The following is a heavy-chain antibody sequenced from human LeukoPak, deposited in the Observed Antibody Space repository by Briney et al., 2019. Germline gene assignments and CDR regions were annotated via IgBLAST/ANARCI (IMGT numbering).Heavy chain of an antibody. CDR2: IYYSGST. J-gene: IGHJ4*02. CDR3: ARDSDSVHGPFNY. CDR1: GGSISSYY. D-gene: IGHD5/OR15-5a*01. Sequence: SETLSLTCTVSGGSISSYYWSWIRQPPGKGLEWIGYIYYSGSTNYNPSLQSRVTISVDTSKNQFSLKLSSVTAADTAVYYCARDSDSVHGPFNYWGQGTLVTVSS. V-gene: IGHV4-59*01.